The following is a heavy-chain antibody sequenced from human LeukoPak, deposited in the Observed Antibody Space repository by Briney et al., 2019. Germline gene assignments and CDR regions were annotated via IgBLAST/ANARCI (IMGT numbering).Heavy chain of an antibody. D-gene: IGHD2-2*01. V-gene: IGHV3-48*01. Sequence: GGSLRLSCAASGFTFSSYSMNWVRQAPGKGLEWVSYISSSSSTIYYADSVKGRFTISRDNAKNSLYLQMNSLRAEGTAVYYCARGSKYPWFDPWGQGTLVTVSS. CDR2: ISSSSSTI. CDR3: ARGSKYPWFDP. J-gene: IGHJ5*02. CDR1: GFTFSSYS.